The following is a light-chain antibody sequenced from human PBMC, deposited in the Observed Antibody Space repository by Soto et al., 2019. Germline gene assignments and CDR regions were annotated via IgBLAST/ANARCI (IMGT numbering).Light chain of an antibody. J-gene: IGKJ1*01. CDR1: QTISSW. CDR3: QHYYSYSEA. Sequence: DIQMTQSPSTLSGSIGDRFTITCRPSQTISSWLAWYQQKPGKAPKLLIYKASTLKSGVPSRFSGSGSGTEFTLTISSLQPDDVATYYCQHYYSYSEAFGQGTRVEIK. V-gene: IGKV1-5*03. CDR2: KAS.